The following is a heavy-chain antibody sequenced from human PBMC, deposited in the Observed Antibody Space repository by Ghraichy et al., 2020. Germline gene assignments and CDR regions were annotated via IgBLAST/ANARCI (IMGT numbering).Heavy chain of an antibody. CDR1: GGSISSSNW. D-gene: IGHD1-26*01. V-gene: IGHV4-4*02. CDR3: ARGGVSYGSYGYYYGMDV. Sequence: SETLSLTCAVSGGSISSSNWWSWVRQPPGKGLEWIGEIYHSGSTNYNPSLKSRVTISVDKSKNQFSLKLSSVTAADTAVYYCARGGVSYGSYGYYYGMDVWGQGTTVTVSS. CDR2: IYHSGST. J-gene: IGHJ6*02.